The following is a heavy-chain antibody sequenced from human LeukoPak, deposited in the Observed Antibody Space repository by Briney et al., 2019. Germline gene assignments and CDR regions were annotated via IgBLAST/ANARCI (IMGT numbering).Heavy chain of an antibody. CDR1: GGSISSGGYY. J-gene: IGHJ4*02. V-gene: IGHV4-31*03. D-gene: IGHD3-3*01. Sequence: SETLSLTCTVSGGSISSGGYYWSWIRQHPGTGLEWIGYIYYSGSTYYNPSLKSRVTISVDTSKNQFSLKLSSVTAADTAVYYCARAGDSTFLEWLPSYFDYWGQGTLVTVSS. CDR3: ARAGDSTFLEWLPSYFDY. CDR2: IYYSGST.